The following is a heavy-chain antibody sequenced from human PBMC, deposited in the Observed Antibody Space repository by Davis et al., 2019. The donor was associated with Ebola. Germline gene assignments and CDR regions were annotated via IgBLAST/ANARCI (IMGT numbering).Heavy chain of an antibody. V-gene: IGHV1-69*13. CDR2: IIPRFGTT. CDR1: GGTFNTFA. D-gene: IGHD3-10*01. J-gene: IGHJ4*01. Sequence: AASVKVSCKSSGGTFNTFAFSWVRQVPGQGLEWMGRIIPRFGTTDYAPTFRGRVTITADGSTRTVYLELSSLRSDDTAIYFCASGEFQDYFDSWGHGTLVTVSS. CDR3: ASGEFQDYFDS.